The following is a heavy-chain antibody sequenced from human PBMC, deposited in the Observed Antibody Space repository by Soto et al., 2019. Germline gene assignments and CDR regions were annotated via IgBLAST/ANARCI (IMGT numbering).Heavy chain of an antibody. J-gene: IGHJ5*02. V-gene: IGHV1-46*01. CDR1: GDTFTSYY. CDR3: ARSSGGNFGIIIEGSNWFDP. Sequence: QVQLVQSGAEVKKPGASVKVSCKAPGDTFTSYYLNWVRQAPGQGLEWMGVINPNGGSTKYAQKFQGRITMTRDTSRSTVYMELNSLRSEDTAVYYCARSSGGNFGIIIEGSNWFDPWGQGTLVTVSS. D-gene: IGHD3-3*01. CDR2: INPNGGST.